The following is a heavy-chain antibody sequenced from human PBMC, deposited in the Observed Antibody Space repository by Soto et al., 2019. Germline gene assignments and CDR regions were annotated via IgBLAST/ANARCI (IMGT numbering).Heavy chain of an antibody. J-gene: IGHJ3*02. V-gene: IGHV3-23*01. Sequence: EVQLLESGGGLVQPGGSLRLSCAASGFTFSSYAMSWVRQSPGKGLEWVSAISGSGGSTYNADSVKGRFTISRDNSKNSLYLQMNGMRAEGTAVYYCAKDQGSGWTLDAFDIWGQGTMVTVSS. CDR3: AKDQGSGWTLDAFDI. CDR1: GFTFSSYA. CDR2: ISGSGGST. D-gene: IGHD6-19*01.